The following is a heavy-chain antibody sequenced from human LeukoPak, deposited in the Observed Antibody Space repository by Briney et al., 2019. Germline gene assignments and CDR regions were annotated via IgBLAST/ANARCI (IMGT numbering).Heavy chain of an antibody. J-gene: IGHJ5*02. CDR2: IYYSGST. Sequence: SSETLSLTCTVSGGSISSYYWSWIRQPPGKGLEWIGYIYYSGSTNYNPSLKSRVTISVDTSKNQFSLKLSSVTAADTAVYYCARHRYSSSWQKTNWFDPWGQGTLVTVSS. V-gene: IGHV4-59*01. CDR3: ARHRYSSSWQKTNWFDP. D-gene: IGHD6-13*01. CDR1: GGSISSYY.